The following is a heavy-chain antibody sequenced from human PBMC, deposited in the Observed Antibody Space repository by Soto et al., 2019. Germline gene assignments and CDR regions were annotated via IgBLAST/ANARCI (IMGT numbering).Heavy chain of an antibody. J-gene: IGHJ3*02. V-gene: IGHV3-43*01. CDR3: AKEHLGLRRAFDI. CDR2: ISWDGGST. Sequence: EVQLVESGGVVVQPGGSLRLSCAASGFTFDDYTMHWVRQAPGKGLEWGSLISWDGGSTYYADSVKGRFTISRDNSKNSMYLQMHSLRTEDTALYYCAKEHLGLRRAFDIWGQGTMVTVSS. D-gene: IGHD4-17*01. CDR1: GFTFDDYT.